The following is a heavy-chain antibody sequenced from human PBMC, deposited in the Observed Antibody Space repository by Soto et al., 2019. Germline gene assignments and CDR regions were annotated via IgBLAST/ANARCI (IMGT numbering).Heavy chain of an antibody. D-gene: IGHD3-22*01. V-gene: IGHV1-2*02. CDR1: GYRFTGYY. Sequence: QVQLVQSGAEVRKPGASVKVSCRASGYRFTGYYIHWVRQAPGQGLELMGWVKPNNVDTEDAQKFWGRVTLTGDTSISTAYMELYRLRSDDTAVYYCARGLTKSSGLGGIFDFWGQGTLVTVSS. CDR3: ARGLTKSSGLGGIFDF. J-gene: IGHJ4*02. CDR2: VKPNNVDT.